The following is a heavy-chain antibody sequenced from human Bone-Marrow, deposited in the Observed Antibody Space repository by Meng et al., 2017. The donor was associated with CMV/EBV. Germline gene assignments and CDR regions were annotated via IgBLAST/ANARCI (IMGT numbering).Heavy chain of an antibody. CDR2: MNPNSGNT. CDR1: GYTFTSYG. V-gene: IGHV1-8*01. Sequence: ASVKVSCKASGYTFTSYGINWVRQATGQGLEWMGWMNPNSGNTGYAQKFQGRVTMTRNTSISTAYMELSSLRSEDTAVYYCVWYIVVVPPNGMDVWGQGTTVTVYS. D-gene: IGHD2-2*01. CDR3: VWYIVVVPPNGMDV. J-gene: IGHJ6*02.